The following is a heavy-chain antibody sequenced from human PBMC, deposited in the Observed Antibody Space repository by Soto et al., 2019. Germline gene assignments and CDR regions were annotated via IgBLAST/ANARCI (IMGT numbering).Heavy chain of an antibody. Sequence: PSETLSLTCAVSGGSIYSSDWWSWVRQPPGKGLEWIGEIFHSGSSNYNPSLKSRVTISVDTSKNQFSLKLTSVTAADTAVYYCARDKITGLFDYWGQGTLGTVSS. V-gene: IGHV4-4*02. D-gene: IGHD2-8*02. CDR3: ARDKITGLFDY. CDR2: IFHSGSS. J-gene: IGHJ4*02. CDR1: GGSIYSSDW.